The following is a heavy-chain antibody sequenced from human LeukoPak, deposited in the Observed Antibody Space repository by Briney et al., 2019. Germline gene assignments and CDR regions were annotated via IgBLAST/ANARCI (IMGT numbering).Heavy chain of an antibody. CDR1: GFTFSNSA. D-gene: IGHD4-11*01. CDR3: AADLPYSNYGPLDY. J-gene: IGHJ4*02. CDR2: IVVGSGNS. Sequence: SVKVSCRASGFTFSNSAVQWVRQARGQRLEWIGWIVVGSGNSNYAQKFQERVTITRDMSRSTAYMELSSLRSEDTAVYYCAADLPYSNYGPLDYWGQGTLATVSS. V-gene: IGHV1-58*01.